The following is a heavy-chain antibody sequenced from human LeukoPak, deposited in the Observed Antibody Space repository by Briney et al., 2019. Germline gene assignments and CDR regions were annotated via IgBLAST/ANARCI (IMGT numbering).Heavy chain of an antibody. V-gene: IGHV3-48*03. CDR2: ISSSGSTI. D-gene: IGHD6-13*01. J-gene: IGHJ4*02. CDR3: ARGGVLTAAGTDY. Sequence: GGSLRLSCAASGFTFSSYEMNWVRQAPGKGLEWVSYISSSGSTIYYADSVKGRFTISRDSAKNSLYLQMNSLRAEDTAVYYCARGGVLTAAGTDYWGQGTLVTVSS. CDR1: GFTFSSYE.